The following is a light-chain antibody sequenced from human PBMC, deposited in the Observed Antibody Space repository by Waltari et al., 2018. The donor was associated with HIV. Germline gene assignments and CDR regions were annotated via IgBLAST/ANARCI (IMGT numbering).Light chain of an antibody. CDR3: QQYKKFPFT. CDR1: QDIDNN. J-gene: IGKJ4*01. V-gene: IGKV1-33*01. CDR2: GAS. Sequence: DIQINQTPSSLSASLCGRVTIACTASQDIDNNLNWYQQKPGKSPKLLMYGASTLQIGVPSRFSGSGSGTDFNLTITNLQSDDFATYYCQQYKKFPFTFGGGTKVEIK.